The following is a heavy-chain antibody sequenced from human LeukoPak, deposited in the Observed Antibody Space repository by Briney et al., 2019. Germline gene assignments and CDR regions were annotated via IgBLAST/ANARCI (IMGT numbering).Heavy chain of an antibody. V-gene: IGHV1-69*13. CDR2: IIPIFGTA. D-gene: IGHD3-10*01. J-gene: IGHJ4*02. CDR3: ARDVGSGSYHYFDY. Sequence: ASVKVSCKASGYTFTGSYMNWVRQAPGQGLEWMGGIIPIFGTANYAQKFQGRVTITADESTSTAYMELSSLRSEDTAVYYCARDVGSGSYHYFDYWGQGTLVTVSS. CDR1: GYTFTGSY.